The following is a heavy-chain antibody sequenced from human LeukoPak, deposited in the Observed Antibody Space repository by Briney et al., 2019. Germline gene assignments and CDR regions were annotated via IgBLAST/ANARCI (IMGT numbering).Heavy chain of an antibody. V-gene: IGHV4-34*01. CDR3: ARGTGVDIVATIPSRLGDKFDP. CDR1: GGSFSGYY. CDR2: ITHSGST. D-gene: IGHD5-12*01. Sequence: KPSETLSLTCAVYGGSFSGYYWSWIRQPPGKGLEWIGEITHSGSTNYNPSLKSRVTISVDTSKNQFSLKLSSVTAEDTAVYYCARGTGVDIVATIPSRLGDKFDPWGPGTLVTVSS. J-gene: IGHJ5*02.